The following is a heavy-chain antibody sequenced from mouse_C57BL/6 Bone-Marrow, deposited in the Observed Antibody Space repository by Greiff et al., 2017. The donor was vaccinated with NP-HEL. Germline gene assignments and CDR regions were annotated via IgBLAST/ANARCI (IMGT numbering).Heavy chain of an antibody. J-gene: IGHJ3*01. CDR3: ARGRTGTPFAY. D-gene: IGHD4-1*01. CDR2: IYPGDGDT. CDR1: GYAFSSSW. Sequence: VKLQESGPELVKPGASVKISCKASGYAFSSSWMNWVKQRPGKGLEWIGRIYPGDGDTNYNGKFKGKATLTADKSSSTAYMQLSSLTSEDSAVYFCARGRTGTPFAYWGQGTLVTVSA. V-gene: IGHV1-82*01.